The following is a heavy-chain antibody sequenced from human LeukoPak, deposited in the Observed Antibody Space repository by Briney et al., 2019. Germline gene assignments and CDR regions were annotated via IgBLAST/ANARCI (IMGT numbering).Heavy chain of an antibody. CDR1: GFTLSDYY. CDR2: INHSGST. J-gene: IGHJ4*02. V-gene: IGHV4-34*01. CDR3: ASLRAVDY. Sequence: GSLRLSCAASGFTLSDYYMSWIRQAPGKGLEWIGEINHSGSTNYNPSLKSRVTISVDTSKNQFPLKLSSVTAADTAVYYCASLRAVDYWGQGTLVTVSS. D-gene: IGHD6-19*01.